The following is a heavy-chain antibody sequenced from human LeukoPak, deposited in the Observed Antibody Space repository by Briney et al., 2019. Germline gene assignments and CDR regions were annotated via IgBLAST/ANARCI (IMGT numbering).Heavy chain of an antibody. Sequence: HSGSTNYTPSLKSRVTISVDTSKNQFSLKLSSVTAADTAVYYCARVSRTYSSGWYPWYFDYWGQGTLVTVSS. J-gene: IGHJ4*02. CDR2: HSGST. D-gene: IGHD6-19*01. V-gene: IGHV4-34*01. CDR3: ARVSRTYSSGWYPWYFDY.